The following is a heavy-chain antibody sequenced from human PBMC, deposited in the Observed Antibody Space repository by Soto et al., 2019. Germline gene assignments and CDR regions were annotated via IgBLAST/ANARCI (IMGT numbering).Heavy chain of an antibody. CDR2: ISYDGSNK. D-gene: IGHD7-27*01. Sequence: QVQLVESGGGVVQPGRSLRLSCAASGFTFSSYAMHWVRQAPGKGLEWVAVISYDGSNKYYADSVKGRFTISRDNSKNTLYLQMNSLRAEDTAVYYCARDLGDALDYWGQGTLVTVSS. CDR3: ARDLGDALDY. CDR1: GFTFSSYA. V-gene: IGHV3-30-3*01. J-gene: IGHJ4*02.